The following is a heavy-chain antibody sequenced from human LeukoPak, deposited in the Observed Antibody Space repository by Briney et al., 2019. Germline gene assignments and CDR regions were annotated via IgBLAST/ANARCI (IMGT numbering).Heavy chain of an antibody. D-gene: IGHD3-22*01. V-gene: IGHV5-51*01. CDR1: GSRFTNYW. Sequence: GASRQISCRGSGSRFTNYWISWGRQLPGKGLEWMGIIYPGDSDSRYSPSFQGQVTISADKSISTAYLQWSSLKASDTAMYYCARLNSSGYYFFHYWGQGTLVTVSS. J-gene: IGHJ4*02. CDR2: IYPGDSDS. CDR3: ARLNSSGYYFFHY.